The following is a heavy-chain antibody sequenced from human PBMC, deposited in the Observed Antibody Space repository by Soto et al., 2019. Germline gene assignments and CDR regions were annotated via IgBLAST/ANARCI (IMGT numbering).Heavy chain of an antibody. CDR1: GGSISSGDYY. D-gene: IGHD4-17*01. J-gene: IGHJ2*01. Sequence: QVQLQESGPGLVKPSQTLSLTCTVSGGSISSGDYYWSWIRQPPGKGLEWIGYIYYSGSTYYNPSLKSRVTISVDTSKKQFSRKLSSVTAADTAVYYCAREPTLYGDHRYFDLWGRGTLVTVSS. CDR2: IYYSGST. V-gene: IGHV4-30-4*01. CDR3: AREPTLYGDHRYFDL.